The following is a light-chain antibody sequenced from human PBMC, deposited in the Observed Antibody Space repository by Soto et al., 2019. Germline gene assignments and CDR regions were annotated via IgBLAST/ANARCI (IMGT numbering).Light chain of an antibody. V-gene: IGKV3D-20*02. CDR2: DAS. CDR1: QTVRNNY. Sequence: EFVLTQSPGTLSLSPGERATLSCRASQTVRNNYLAWYQQKPGQAPRLLIYDASSRATGIPDRFSGSGSGTDFTLTISSLEPEDFAIYYCQQRSNWITFGQGTRLEIK. CDR3: QQRSNWIT. J-gene: IGKJ5*01.